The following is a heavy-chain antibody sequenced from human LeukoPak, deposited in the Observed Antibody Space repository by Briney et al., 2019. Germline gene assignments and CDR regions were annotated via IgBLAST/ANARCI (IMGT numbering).Heavy chain of an antibody. D-gene: IGHD6-13*01. CDR3: AREGRGIAAAFDY. Sequence: PSETLSLTCAVYGGSFSGYYWSWIRQPPGKGLEWIGEINHSGSTNYNPSLKSRVTISVDTSKNQFSLKLSSVTATDTAVYYCAREGRGIAAAFDYWGQGTLVTVSS. CDR1: GGSFSGYY. V-gene: IGHV4-34*01. CDR2: INHSGST. J-gene: IGHJ4*02.